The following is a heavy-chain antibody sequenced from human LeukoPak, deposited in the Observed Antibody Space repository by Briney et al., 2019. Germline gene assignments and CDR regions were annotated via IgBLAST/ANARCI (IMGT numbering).Heavy chain of an antibody. D-gene: IGHD2-2*02. CDR1: GFTFSSYA. Sequence: GGSLRLSCAASGFTFSSYAMSWVRQAPGRGLEWVSTISGSGDSTYYADSVKGRFTISRDNSKNTLYLQMNSLRPEDTAVYYXPKXCASTSCYTSEYWGQGTLVTVSS. CDR3: PKXCASTSCYTSEY. CDR2: ISGSGDST. V-gene: IGHV3-23*01. J-gene: IGHJ4*02.